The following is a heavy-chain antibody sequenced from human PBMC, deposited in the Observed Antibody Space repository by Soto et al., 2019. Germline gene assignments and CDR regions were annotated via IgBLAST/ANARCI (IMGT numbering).Heavy chain of an antibody. CDR3: ARRYSSAFDI. CDR2: IYYSGST. Sequence: QVQLQESGPGLVKPSETLSLTCTVSGGSISSYYWSWIRQPPGKGLEWIGYIYYSGSTNYNPALKRRVTRSVDTSKNQFSLKLSSVTAADAAVYYCARRYSSAFDIWGQGTMVTVSS. J-gene: IGHJ3*02. V-gene: IGHV4-59*08. CDR1: GGSISSYY. D-gene: IGHD6-13*01.